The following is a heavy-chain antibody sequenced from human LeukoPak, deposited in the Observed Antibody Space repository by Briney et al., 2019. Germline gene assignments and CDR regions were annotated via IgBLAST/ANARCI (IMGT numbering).Heavy chain of an antibody. CDR2: ISGSGDRT. J-gene: IGHJ3*02. Sequence: GGSLRLSCAASGITASSYAMTWVRQAPGKGLEWVSSISGSGDRTMYADSVKGRFTISRDNFKNTLSLQMNSLRAEDTAVYHCAKDPKGDYVGAFDMWGQGTMVTVSS. D-gene: IGHD4-23*01. V-gene: IGHV3-23*01. CDR1: GITASSYA. CDR3: AKDPKGDYVGAFDM.